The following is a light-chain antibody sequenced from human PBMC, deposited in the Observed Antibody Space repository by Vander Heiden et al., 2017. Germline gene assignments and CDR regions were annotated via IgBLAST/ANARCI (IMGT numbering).Light chain of an antibody. CDR2: KAS. Sequence: DIQMTQSTSTLSASVGDRVTITCRASQSFDNWLAWYQQKPGEAPKLLIYKASRLEGGVPSRFSGSVSGTEFTLTISSLRPDDFATYYCQQYNSYPYSFGQGTKLEIK. V-gene: IGKV1-5*03. CDR1: QSFDNW. CDR3: QQYNSYPYS. J-gene: IGKJ2*01.